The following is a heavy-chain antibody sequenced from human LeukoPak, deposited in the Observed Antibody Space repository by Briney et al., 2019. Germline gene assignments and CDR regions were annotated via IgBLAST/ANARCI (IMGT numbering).Heavy chain of an antibody. V-gene: IGHV4-34*01. Sequence: SETLSLTCAVYGGSLSRYYWPWVRQPPGKALEWIGEIYHRVSTNYNPSLKNGVTVSIDTSKSQFSLKMNSVTAADTALYYCARGRYDIGGLYFDSWGQGTLVTVSS. CDR1: GGSLSRYY. J-gene: IGHJ4*02. D-gene: IGHD3-22*01. CDR2: IYHRVST. CDR3: ARGRYDIGGLYFDS.